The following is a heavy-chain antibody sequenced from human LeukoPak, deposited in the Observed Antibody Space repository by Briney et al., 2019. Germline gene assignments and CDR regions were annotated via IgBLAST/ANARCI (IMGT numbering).Heavy chain of an antibody. Sequence: GGSLRLSCAASGFIFSTYAIHWVRQAPGKGVEGVAVISYDGRNKYYADCGKGRFSISRDNSKNTLSLQMNSLRPEDTALYYCARDVSHYDRSGYSLDYWGQGTLVTVSS. J-gene: IGHJ4*02. CDR2: ISYDGRNK. V-gene: IGHV3-30*04. D-gene: IGHD3-22*01. CDR3: ARDVSHYDRSGYSLDY. CDR1: GFIFSTYA.